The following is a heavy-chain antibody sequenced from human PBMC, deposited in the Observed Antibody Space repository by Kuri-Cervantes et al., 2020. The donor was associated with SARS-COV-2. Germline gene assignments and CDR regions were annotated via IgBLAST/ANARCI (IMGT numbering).Heavy chain of an antibody. J-gene: IGHJ4*01. CDR3: AKRDAYSQGSYLDY. CDR2: ISGSDDVT. Sequence: GVLKISCAASGFTFSNYAMTWVRQAPGKGLEWVSTISGSDDVTHLADSVKGRFTVSRDNSRNTLYLEMSSLRVEDTAVYYCAKRDAYSQGSYLDYWGHGTLVTVSS. D-gene: IGHD5-24*01. V-gene: IGHV3-23*01. CDR1: GFTFSNYA.